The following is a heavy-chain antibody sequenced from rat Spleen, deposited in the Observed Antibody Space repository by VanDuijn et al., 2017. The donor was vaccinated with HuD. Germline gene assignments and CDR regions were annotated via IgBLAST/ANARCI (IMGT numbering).Heavy chain of an antibody. V-gene: IGHV5-25*01. CDR3: ERHETTVATWVMDA. Sequence: EVQLVESGGGLVQPGRSLKLSCAASGFTFSSFPMAWVRQAPTTGLEWFASISSGGGGPYYPDSVKGRFTISRDNAKSTLYLEMDSLRSEDTASYYCERHETTVATWVMDAWGQGASVTVSS. D-gene: IGHD1-3*01. J-gene: IGHJ4*01. CDR1: GFTFSSFP. CDR2: ISSGGGGP.